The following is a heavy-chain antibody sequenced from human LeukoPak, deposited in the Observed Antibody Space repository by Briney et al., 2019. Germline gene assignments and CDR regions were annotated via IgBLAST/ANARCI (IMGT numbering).Heavy chain of an antibody. CDR2: IDNSGST. J-gene: IGHJ3*02. Sequence: PSETLSLTCTVSVGSISSHYWSWIRQPPGKGLEWIGYIDNSGSTIYNPSLKSRVTISVDTAKNQFSLKLSSVTAADTAVYYCARHNGATGGAFDIWGQGTVVTVSS. CDR1: VGSISSHY. V-gene: IGHV4-59*08. CDR3: ARHNGATGGAFDI. D-gene: IGHD1-1*01.